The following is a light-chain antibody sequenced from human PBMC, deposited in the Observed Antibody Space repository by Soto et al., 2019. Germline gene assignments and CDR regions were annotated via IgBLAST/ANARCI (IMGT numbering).Light chain of an antibody. CDR3: QQYGRT. CDR1: ESVSGSY. Sequence: LTLSPCTLSLSPGERAALSCRASESVSGSYIAWYQQKVGQSPSLLIYGASNRATGIPERFSGSGSGTDFTLTISRLEPEDFAMYYCQQYGRTFGLGTKVDIK. CDR2: GAS. J-gene: IGKJ1*01. V-gene: IGKV3-20*01.